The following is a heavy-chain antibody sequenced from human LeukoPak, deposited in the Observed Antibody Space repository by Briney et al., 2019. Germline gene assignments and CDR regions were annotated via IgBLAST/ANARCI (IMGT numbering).Heavy chain of an antibody. CDR2: INAGNGNT. Sequence: ASVKVSCKASGYTFTSYAMHCVRQAPVQRLEWMGWINAGNGNTKYSQKFQGRVTITRDTSAITAYMELSSLRSEDTAVYYCARDVSNDYVWGSYGYWGQGTLVTVSS. D-gene: IGHD3-16*01. CDR3: ARDVSNDYVWGSYGY. J-gene: IGHJ4*01. CDR1: GYTFTSYA. V-gene: IGHV1-3*01.